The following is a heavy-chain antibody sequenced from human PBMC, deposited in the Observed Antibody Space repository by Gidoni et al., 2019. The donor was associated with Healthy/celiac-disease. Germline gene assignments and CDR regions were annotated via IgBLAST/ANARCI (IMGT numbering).Heavy chain of an antibody. CDR2: IYSRGST. CDR3: ARGVAAPGGYDAFDI. V-gene: IGHV4-31*03. Sequence: QVQLQESGPGLVKPSQTLSLTCTVSGGSISSGGYYWSWIRQHPGKGLEWIGYIYSRGSTNYNPALKSRVTISVDTSKNQFSLKLSSVTAADTAVYYCARGVAAPGGYDAFDIWGQGTMVTVSS. J-gene: IGHJ3*02. D-gene: IGHD1-1*01. CDR1: GGSISSGGYY.